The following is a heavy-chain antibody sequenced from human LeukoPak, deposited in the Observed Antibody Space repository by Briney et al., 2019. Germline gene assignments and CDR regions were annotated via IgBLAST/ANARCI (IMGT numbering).Heavy chain of an antibody. Sequence: GESLKVSCKGSGYSFTSYWIGWARQMHGKGLEWMGVIYPGDSDTRYSPSFQGQVTFSADKSATTAYLQWSSLKASDTAVYYCARRNDYYYAMDVWGQGTTVTVSS. CDR1: GYSFTSYW. V-gene: IGHV5-51*01. CDR3: ARRNDYYYAMDV. CDR2: IYPGDSDT. J-gene: IGHJ6*02.